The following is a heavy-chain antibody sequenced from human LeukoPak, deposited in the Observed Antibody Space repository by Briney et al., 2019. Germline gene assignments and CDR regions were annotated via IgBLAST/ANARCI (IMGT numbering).Heavy chain of an antibody. V-gene: IGHV3-23*01. CDR1: GFTFSSYA. J-gene: IGHJ3*02. CDR3: AKSLYGHDAFDI. CDR2: ISGSGGST. D-gene: IGHD3-10*01. Sequence: GGSLRLSCAASGFTFSSYAMSWVRQAPGKGLEWVSAISGSGGSTYCADSVKGRFTISRDNSKNTLYLQMNSLRAEDTAVYYCAKSLYGHDAFDIWGQGTMVTVSS.